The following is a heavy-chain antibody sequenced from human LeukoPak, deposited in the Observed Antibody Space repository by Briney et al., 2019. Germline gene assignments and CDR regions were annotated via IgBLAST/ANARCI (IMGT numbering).Heavy chain of an antibody. V-gene: IGHV2-5*02. CDR2: IYWDDDK. D-gene: IGHD6-25*01. CDR1: GFSLTTSGVG. Sequence: SGPTLVKPTQTLTLTCSFSGFSLTTSGVGVGWIRQPPGKALEWLALIYWDDDKRYSPSLKSRLTITKDTSKNQVVLTMTNMDPVDTATYYCALQRKTGYSSGGGIGGVMISPTYDDNALAGWGQGTLVTVSS. CDR3: ALQRKTGYSSGGGIGGVMISPTYDDNALAG. J-gene: IGHJ4*02.